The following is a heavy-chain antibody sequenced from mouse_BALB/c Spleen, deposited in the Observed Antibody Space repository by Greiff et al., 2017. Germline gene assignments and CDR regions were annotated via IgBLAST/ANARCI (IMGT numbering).Heavy chain of an antibody. V-gene: IGHV1-69*02. D-gene: IGHD2-1*01. CDR2: IDPSDSYT. J-gene: IGHJ4*01. CDR3: ARLGNFYAMDY. Sequence: QVQLQQSGAELVKPGASVKLSCKASGYTFTSYWMHWVKQRPGQGLEWIGEIDPSDSYTNYNQKFKGKATLTVDKSSSTAYMQLSSLTSEDSAVYYCARLGNFYAMDYWGQGTSVTVSS. CDR1: GYTFTSYW.